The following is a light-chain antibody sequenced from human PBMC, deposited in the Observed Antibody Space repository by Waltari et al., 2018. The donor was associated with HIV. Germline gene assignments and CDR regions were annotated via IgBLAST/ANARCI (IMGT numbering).Light chain of an antibody. CDR2: GAS. J-gene: IGKJ5*01. CDR3: QQTYRLPQT. CDR1: QTINGN. Sequence: DIQMTQSPSSLSASVGDRVTITCRASQTINGNLNWYQQIPGNAPKLLIFGASTLQTGVPARFSGSGSGTHFTLTVTSLQPEDFATYFCQQTYRLPQTFGQGTRVDIK. V-gene: IGKV1-39*01.